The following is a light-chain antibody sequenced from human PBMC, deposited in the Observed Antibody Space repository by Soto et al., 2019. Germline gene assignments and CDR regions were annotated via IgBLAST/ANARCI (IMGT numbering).Light chain of an antibody. J-gene: IGKJ1*01. CDR1: QGISSY. CDR2: AAS. V-gene: IGKV1-8*01. Sequence: AIRMTQSTSSFSASTGDRVTITCRASQGISSYLAWYQQKPGKAPKLLICAASTLHIGVPSRFSVSGSGTDFTLTISGLQSNDGAPYYYQQYYSYPASFGQGTKVESK. CDR3: QQYYSYPAS.